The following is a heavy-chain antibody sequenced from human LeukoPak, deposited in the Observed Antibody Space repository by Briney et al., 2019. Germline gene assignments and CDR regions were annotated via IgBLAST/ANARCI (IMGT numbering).Heavy chain of an antibody. V-gene: IGHV4-61*02. Sequence: SETLSLTCTVSGGSISSGSYYWSWIRQPAGKGLEWIGRIYTSGSTNYNPSLKSRVTISVDTSKNQFSLKLSSVTAADTAVYYCARDLQSYYHSGRSTEYWGQGTLVTVAS. D-gene: IGHD3-10*01. CDR1: GGSISSGSYY. J-gene: IGHJ4*02. CDR2: IYTSGST. CDR3: ARDLQSYYHSGRSTEY.